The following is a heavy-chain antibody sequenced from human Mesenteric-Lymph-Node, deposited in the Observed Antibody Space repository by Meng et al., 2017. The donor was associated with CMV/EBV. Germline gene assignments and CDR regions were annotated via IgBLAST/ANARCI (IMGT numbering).Heavy chain of an antibody. D-gene: IGHD6-13*01. V-gene: IGHV1-69*02. CDR3: AGGIAAAGSRWFGP. CDR2: IIPILGIA. Sequence: QVQLVQSGAEVTKPGSSVKVSCKASGGTFSSYTISWVRQAPGQGFEWMGRIIPILGIANYAQKFQGRVTITADKSTSTAYMELSSLRSEDTAVYYCAGGIAAAGSRWFGPWGQGTLVTVSS. J-gene: IGHJ5*02. CDR1: GGTFSSYT.